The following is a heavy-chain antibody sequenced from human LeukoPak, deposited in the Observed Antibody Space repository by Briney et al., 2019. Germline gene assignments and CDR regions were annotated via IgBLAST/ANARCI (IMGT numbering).Heavy chain of an antibody. CDR1: GYTLTELS. CDR3: ATESGAGAHDY. J-gene: IGHJ4*02. Sequence: ASVKVSCKVSGYTLTELSMHWVREAPGQGLEWMGGFDPEDGETIYAQKFQGRVTMTEDTSTNTAYVAQSSLRSEDTAVYYCATESGAGAHDYWGQGTLVTVSS. CDR2: FDPEDGET. V-gene: IGHV1-24*01. D-gene: IGHD1-26*01.